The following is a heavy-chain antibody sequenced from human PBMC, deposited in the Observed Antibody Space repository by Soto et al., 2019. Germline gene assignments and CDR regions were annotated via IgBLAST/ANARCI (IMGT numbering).Heavy chain of an antibody. Sequence: VAVIWDDGSNQYYADSVKGRFTISRDNSKNTLYLQMNSLRAEDTAVHYCARVRSSSWPYYYYGMDVWGQGTTVTVSS. J-gene: IGHJ6*02. D-gene: IGHD6-13*01. V-gene: IGHV3-33*01. CDR2: IWDDGSNQ. CDR3: ARVRSSSWPYYYYGMDV.